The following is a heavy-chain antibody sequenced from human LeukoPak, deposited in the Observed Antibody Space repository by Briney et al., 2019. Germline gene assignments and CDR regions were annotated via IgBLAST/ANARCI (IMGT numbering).Heavy chain of an antibody. CDR1: GGSISSSSYY. V-gene: IGHV4-39*01. D-gene: IGHD6-19*01. Sequence: SETLSLTCTVSGGSISSSSYYWGWIRQPPGKGLEWIGSIYYSGSTYYNPSLKSRVTISVDTSKNQFSLKLSSVTAADTAVYYCARHPYSSGFEVWFDPWGQGTLVTVSS. J-gene: IGHJ5*02. CDR2: IYYSGST. CDR3: ARHPYSSGFEVWFDP.